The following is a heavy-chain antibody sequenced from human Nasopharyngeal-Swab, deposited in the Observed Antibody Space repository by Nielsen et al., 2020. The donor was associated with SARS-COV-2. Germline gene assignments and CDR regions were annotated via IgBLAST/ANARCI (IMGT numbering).Heavy chain of an antibody. Sequence: ASVKVSCKASGYTFTSYGISWLRQAPGQGLEWMGWISAYNGNTNYAQKLQGRVTMTTDTSTSTAYMELRSLRSDDTAVYYCARHEGSTIFGVVIISYMDVWGKGTTVTVSS. CDR1: GYTFTSYG. CDR2: ISAYNGNT. J-gene: IGHJ6*03. CDR3: ARHEGSTIFGVVIISYMDV. V-gene: IGHV1-18*01. D-gene: IGHD3-3*01.